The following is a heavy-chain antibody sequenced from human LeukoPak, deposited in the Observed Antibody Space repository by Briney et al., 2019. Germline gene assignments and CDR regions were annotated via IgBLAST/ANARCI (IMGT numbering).Heavy chain of an antibody. CDR2: ISSGTGSYI. J-gene: IGHJ4*02. D-gene: IGHD3-10*01. Sequence: GGSLRLSCVVSGFSFSSYSMNWVRQAPGKGLEWVSTISSGTGSYIYYADSVRGRFTISRDNAKNSLYLQMNSLRAEDTAVYYCARASPTLLWFGEYVDWGQGTLVTVSS. CDR1: GFSFSSYS. CDR3: ARASPTLLWFGEYVD. V-gene: IGHV3-21*01.